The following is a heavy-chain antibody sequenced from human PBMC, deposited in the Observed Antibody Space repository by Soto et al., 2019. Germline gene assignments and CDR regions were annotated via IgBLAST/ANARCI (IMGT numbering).Heavy chain of an antibody. V-gene: IGHV3-21*01. J-gene: IGHJ4*02. CDR3: ARGGTADPFDF. CDR2: ISGSGNYT. Sequence: GSLRLSCAASGFTFSSYSMNWVRQAPGKGLEWVSSISGSGNYTHYADFLRGRFTISRDNAKSSLYLQLDSLRAEDTAVYYCARGGTADPFDFWGQGTLVTVSS. CDR1: GFTFSSYS.